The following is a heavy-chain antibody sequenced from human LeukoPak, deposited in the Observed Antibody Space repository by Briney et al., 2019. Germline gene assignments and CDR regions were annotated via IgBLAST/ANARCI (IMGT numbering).Heavy chain of an antibody. V-gene: IGHV4-59*12. CDR1: GGSISSYY. J-gene: IGHJ4*02. Sequence: PSETLSLTCTVSGGSISSYYWSWIRQPPGKGLEWIGYIYYSGSTNYNPSLKSRVTISVDTSKNQFSLKLSSVTAADTAVYYCARDRGTWNDDGFDYWGQGTLVIVSS. D-gene: IGHD1-1*01. CDR3: ARDRGTWNDDGFDY. CDR2: IYYSGST.